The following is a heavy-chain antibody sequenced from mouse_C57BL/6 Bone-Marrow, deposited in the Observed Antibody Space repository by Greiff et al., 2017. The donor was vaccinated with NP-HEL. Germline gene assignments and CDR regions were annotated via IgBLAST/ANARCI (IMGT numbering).Heavy chain of an antibody. CDR1: GYTFTDYY. CDR2: IYPGSGNT. V-gene: IGHV1-76*01. D-gene: IGHD2-3*01. CDR3: AWLLPYYYAMDY. J-gene: IGHJ4*01. Sequence: VQLQESGAELVRPGASVKLSCKASGYTFTDYYINWVKQRPGQGLEWIARIYPGSGNTYYNEKFKGKATLTAEKSSSTAYMQLSSLTSEDSAVYFCAWLLPYYYAMDYWGQGTSVTVSS.